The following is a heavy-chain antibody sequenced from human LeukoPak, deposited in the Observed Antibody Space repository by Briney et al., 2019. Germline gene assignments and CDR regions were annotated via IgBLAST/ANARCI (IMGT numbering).Heavy chain of an antibody. J-gene: IGHJ5*02. CDR2: IYYSGST. V-gene: IGHV4-59*12. Sequence: SETLSLTCTVSGGSISNYYWSWIRQPPGKGLEWIGYIYYSGSTTYNPSLKSRVTISVDTSKNQFSLKLSSVTAADTAVYYCASSMVRGLGWFDPWGQGTLVTVSS. CDR1: GGSISNYY. D-gene: IGHD3-10*01. CDR3: ASSMVRGLGWFDP.